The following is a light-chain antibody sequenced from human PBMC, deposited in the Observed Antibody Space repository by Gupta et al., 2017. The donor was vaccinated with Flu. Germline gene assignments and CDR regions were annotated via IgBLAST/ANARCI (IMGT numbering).Light chain of an antibody. V-gene: IGKV3-11*01. Sequence: PGERATLSCRASQSVDNLAWYQHKPGQTPRLLIFDGADRTAGTPVRFRGSGSGTDFTLTISSVEPEDSAAYYCQHRTNWPPGLTFGGGTKVEI. J-gene: IGKJ4*01. CDR2: DGA. CDR1: QSVDN. CDR3: QHRTNWPPGLT.